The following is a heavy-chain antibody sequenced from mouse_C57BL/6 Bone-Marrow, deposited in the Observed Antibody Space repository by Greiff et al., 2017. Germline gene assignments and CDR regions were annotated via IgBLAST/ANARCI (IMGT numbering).Heavy chain of an antibody. V-gene: IGHV14-4*01. J-gene: IGHJ2*01. CDR3: TLGNFDY. Sequence: EVQLQQSGAELVRPGASVKLSCTASGFNIKDDYMHWVKQRPEQGLEWIGWIDPENGDTEYASQFQGKATITADTSSNTAYLQLSSLTSEDTAVYYCTLGNFDYWGQGTTLTVSS. CDR2: IDPENGDT. CDR1: GFNIKDDY.